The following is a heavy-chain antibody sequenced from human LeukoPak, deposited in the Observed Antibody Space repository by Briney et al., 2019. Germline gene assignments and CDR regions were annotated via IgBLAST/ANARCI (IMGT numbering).Heavy chain of an antibody. D-gene: IGHD3-22*01. V-gene: IGHV1-24*01. CDR1: GYTLTELS. CDR3: ARERRTSRIITMIRKHDQKPSYYMDV. J-gene: IGHJ6*03. CDR2: FVPEDGET. Sequence: ASVKVSCKISGYTLTELSIHWVRQAPGKGLEWMGGFVPEDGETIYAQKFQGRVTMTEDTSTDTANMELSSLRSEDTAVYYCARERRTSRIITMIRKHDQKPSYYMDVWGKGTTVTISS.